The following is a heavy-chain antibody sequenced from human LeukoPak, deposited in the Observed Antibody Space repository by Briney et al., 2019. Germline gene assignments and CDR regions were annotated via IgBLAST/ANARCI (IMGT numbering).Heavy chain of an antibody. CDR3: ARAHYYDSSGPDY. D-gene: IGHD3-22*01. V-gene: IGHV3-48*03. Sequence: PGGSLRLSCSASGFTFNSYAMHWVRQAPGKGLEWVSYISGSGSTTYYADSVKGRFTISRDNAKNSLYLQMNSLRAEDTAVYYCARAHYYDSSGPDYWGQGTLVTVSS. CDR1: GFTFNSYA. J-gene: IGHJ4*02. CDR2: ISGSGSTT.